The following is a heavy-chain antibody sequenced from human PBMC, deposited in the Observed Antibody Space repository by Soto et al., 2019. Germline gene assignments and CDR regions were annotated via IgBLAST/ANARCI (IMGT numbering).Heavy chain of an antibody. Sequence: PGESLKISCKGSGYIFTDHCIVWVRQMAGKGLEWMAIIYPDESDTRYSPSFQGQVTISADKSISTAYLQWSSLKASDTAMYYCVRMGFSGGGYLSYYYYGMDIWGQGTTVTVSS. J-gene: IGHJ6*02. V-gene: IGHV5-51*01. CDR2: IYPDESDT. CDR3: VRMGFSGGGYLSYYYYGMDI. D-gene: IGHD5-12*01. CDR1: GYIFTDHC.